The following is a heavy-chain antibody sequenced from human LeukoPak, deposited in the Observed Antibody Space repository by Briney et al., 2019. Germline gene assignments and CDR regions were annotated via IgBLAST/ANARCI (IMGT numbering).Heavy chain of an antibody. V-gene: IGHV4-39*02. CDR1: GGSVSSRPHF. CDR3: ARLLGGYFAGDAFDV. Sequence: PSETLSLTCTVSGGSVSSRPHFWAWIRQTPGKGLEWIGTTYYTGSTNYNPSLKSRVTISVHVSTDTFSLNLGSVTAADTAVYYCARLLGGYFAGDAFDVWGQGTMVTVSS. J-gene: IGHJ3*01. D-gene: IGHD3-9*01. CDR2: TYYTGST.